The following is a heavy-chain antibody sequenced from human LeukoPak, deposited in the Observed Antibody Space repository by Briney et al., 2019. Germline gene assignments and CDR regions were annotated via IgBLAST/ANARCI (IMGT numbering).Heavy chain of an antibody. CDR3: AKVATWTYFDY. V-gene: IGHV3-23*01. Sequence: GGSLRLSCAVSGFTFGSYAMGWVRQAPGKGLEWVSAISGSGTGTYYADSVKGRFTISRDNSKNTLYLYMNSLRAEDTAVYYCAKVATWTYFDYWGQGTLVTVSS. D-gene: IGHD3/OR15-3a*01. CDR1: GFTFGSYA. J-gene: IGHJ4*02. CDR2: ISGSGTGT.